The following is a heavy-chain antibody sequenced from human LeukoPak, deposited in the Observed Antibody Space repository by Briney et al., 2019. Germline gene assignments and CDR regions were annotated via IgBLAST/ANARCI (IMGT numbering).Heavy chain of an antibody. V-gene: IGHV3-23*01. CDR1: GFTFSSYA. D-gene: IGHD1-1*01. J-gene: IGHJ4*02. CDR2: ISGSGGST. Sequence: GGSLRLSCAAAGFTFSSYAMSWVRQAPGKGLEWVSAISGSGGSTYYADSVKGRFTISRDNSKNTLYLQMNSLRAEDTAVYYCAKEHGLEPSPQYFDYWGQGTLVTVSS. CDR3: AKEHGLEPSPQYFDY.